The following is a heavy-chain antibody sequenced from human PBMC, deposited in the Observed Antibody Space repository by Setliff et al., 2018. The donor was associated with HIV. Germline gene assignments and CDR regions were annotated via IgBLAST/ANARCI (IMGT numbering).Heavy chain of an antibody. D-gene: IGHD1-26*01. CDR3: ASGSPFDGFDM. CDR2: IYTTGST. J-gene: IGHJ3*02. Sequence: SETLSLTCTVSGPSINIHYWSWIRQSPGKAFEWIGYIYTTGSTHYNPSLRSRVTISIDTSKSHFSLRLKSVTAADTALYYCASGSPFDGFDMWGQGTMVTVSS. CDR1: GPSINIHY. V-gene: IGHV4-59*11.